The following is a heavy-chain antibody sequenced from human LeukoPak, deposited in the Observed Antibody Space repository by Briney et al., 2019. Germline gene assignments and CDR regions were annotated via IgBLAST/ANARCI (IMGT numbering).Heavy chain of an antibody. CDR2: ISSSGSTI. Sequence: NPGGSLRLSCAASGFTFSDYYMSWIRQAPGKGLEWVSYISSSGSTIYYADSVKGRFTISRDNAKNSLYLQVNSLRAEDTAVYYCARLEAGRWLQKPLDYWGQGTLVTVSS. D-gene: IGHD5-24*01. CDR3: ARLEAGRWLQKPLDY. V-gene: IGHV3-11*04. J-gene: IGHJ4*02. CDR1: GFTFSDYY.